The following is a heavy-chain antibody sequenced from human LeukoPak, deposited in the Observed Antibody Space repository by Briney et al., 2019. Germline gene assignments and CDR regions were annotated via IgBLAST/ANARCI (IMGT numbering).Heavy chain of an antibody. V-gene: IGHV3-21*06. D-gene: IGHD2-15*01. Sequence: GGSLRLSCAASGFTFSTYSMNWVRQAAGKGLEWVSSISSGSSFIYYAESVKGRFSISRDNAKNSLFLQMNSLRAEDTAVYYCARDRCSGDNCRELFDFWGQGTLVTVSS. CDR2: ISSGSSFI. J-gene: IGHJ4*02. CDR1: GFTFSTYS. CDR3: ARDRCSGDNCRELFDF.